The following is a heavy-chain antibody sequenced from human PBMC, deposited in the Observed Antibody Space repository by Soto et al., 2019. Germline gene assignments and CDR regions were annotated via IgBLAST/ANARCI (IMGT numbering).Heavy chain of an antibody. V-gene: IGHV1-46*01. CDR2: INPSGGST. J-gene: IGHJ6*02. CDR1: GYTFTSYY. Sequence: ASVKVSCKASGYTFTSYYMHWVRQAPGQGLEWMGIINPSGGSTSYAQKFQGRVTMTRDTSTSTVYMELSSLRSEDTAVYYCARGDLAVAGDYYYYGMDVWGQGTTVTVSS. CDR3: ARGDLAVAGDYYYYGMDV. D-gene: IGHD6-19*01.